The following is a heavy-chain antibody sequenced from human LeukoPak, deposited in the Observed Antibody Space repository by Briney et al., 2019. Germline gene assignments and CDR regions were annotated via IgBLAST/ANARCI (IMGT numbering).Heavy chain of an antibody. V-gene: IGHV7-4-1*02. CDR1: GYTFTSHS. Sequence: ASVKVSCKASGYTFTSHSINWVRQAPGQGLEWMGWINMNTGNPTYAQGFAGRFVFSLDTSASTAYLQISSLKSEDTAVYCCARDRAIVHFDYWGQGTLVTVSS. CDR3: ARDRAIVHFDY. J-gene: IGHJ4*02. CDR2: INMNTGNP. D-gene: IGHD3-16*02.